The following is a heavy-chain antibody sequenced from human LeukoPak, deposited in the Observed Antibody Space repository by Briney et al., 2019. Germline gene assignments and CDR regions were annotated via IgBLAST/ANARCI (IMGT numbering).Heavy chain of an antibody. CDR3: ARGYSYGYIY. Sequence: GGSLRLSCAASGFTFSSYSMSWVRQAPGKGLEWVSYISSNSSTIYYADSVKGRFTISRDDAKNSLYLQMNSLRAEDTAVYYCARGYSYGYIYWGQGTLVTASS. CDR2: ISSNSSTI. V-gene: IGHV3-48*01. D-gene: IGHD5-18*01. J-gene: IGHJ4*02. CDR1: GFTFSSYS.